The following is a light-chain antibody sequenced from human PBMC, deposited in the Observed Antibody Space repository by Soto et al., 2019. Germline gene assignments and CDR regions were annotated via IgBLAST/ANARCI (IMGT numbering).Light chain of an antibody. CDR2: GAS. CDR3: QQYGSSPQGT. CDR1: QSVSSSY. V-gene: IGKV3-20*01. J-gene: IGKJ1*01. Sequence: EIVLTQSPGTLSLSPGERATLSCRASQSVSSSYLAWYQQKPGQAPRLLIYGASSRATGIPDRFSGSRSGTDFTLTISRLEPEDFAVYYCQQYGSSPQGTFGPGTKVDIK.